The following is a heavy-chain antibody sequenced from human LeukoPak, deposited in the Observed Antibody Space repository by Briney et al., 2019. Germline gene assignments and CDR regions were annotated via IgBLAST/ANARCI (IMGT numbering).Heavy chain of an antibody. Sequence: GGSLRLSCAASGFTFTSYSMNWVRQAPGKGLEWVSTISGGGGSTYYADSVKGRFTISRDNSKNTLYLQMNSLRVEDTAVYYCARESGGSYFRYWGQGTLVIVSS. CDR1: GFTFTSYS. V-gene: IGHV3-23*01. D-gene: IGHD1-26*01. J-gene: IGHJ4*02. CDR2: ISGGGGST. CDR3: ARESGGSYFRY.